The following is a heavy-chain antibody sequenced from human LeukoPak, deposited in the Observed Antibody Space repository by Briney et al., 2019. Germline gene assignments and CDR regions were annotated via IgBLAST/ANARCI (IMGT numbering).Heavy chain of an antibody. CDR3: ARDSRPYNWNPEYYYYYMDV. D-gene: IGHD1-20*01. Sequence: PGGSLRLSCAASGFTFSSYAMSWVRQAPGKGLEWVSSISSSSYIYYADSVKGRFTISRDNAKNSLYLQMNSLRAEDTAVYYCARDSRPYNWNPEYYYYYMDVWGKGTTVTVSS. J-gene: IGHJ6*03. CDR2: ISSSSYI. CDR1: GFTFSSYA. V-gene: IGHV3-21*01.